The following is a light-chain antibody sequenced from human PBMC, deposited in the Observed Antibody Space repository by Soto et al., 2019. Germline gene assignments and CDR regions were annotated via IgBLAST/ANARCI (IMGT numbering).Light chain of an antibody. CDR3: SSYTSAITHV. CDR2: EVT. V-gene: IGLV2-14*01. J-gene: IGLJ2*01. CDR1: SSDVGGYNY. Sequence: QSVLTQPASVSGSPGQSITISCTGTSSDVGGYNYVSWYQQHPGEVPKLLIYEVTTRPSGVSNRFSGSKSGNTASLTISGLQAEDEADYYCSSYTSAITHVFGGGTKLTVL.